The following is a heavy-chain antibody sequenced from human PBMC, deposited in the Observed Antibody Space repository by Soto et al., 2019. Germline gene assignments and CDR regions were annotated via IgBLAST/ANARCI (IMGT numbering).Heavy chain of an antibody. Sequence: QSQTLSLTCAISGDRVSSNSAAWNWIRQSPSRGLEWLGRTYYRSKWYNDYAVSVKSRITINPDTSKNQFSLQLNSVTPEDTAVYYCARDTLYDSSGYYSNFDYWGQGTLVTVSS. V-gene: IGHV6-1*01. CDR3: ARDTLYDSSGYYSNFDY. D-gene: IGHD3-22*01. CDR2: TYYRSKWYN. CDR1: GDRVSSNSAA. J-gene: IGHJ4*02.